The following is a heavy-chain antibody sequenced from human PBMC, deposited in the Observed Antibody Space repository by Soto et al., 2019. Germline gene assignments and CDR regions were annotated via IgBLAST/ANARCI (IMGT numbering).Heavy chain of an antibody. V-gene: IGHV4-30-4*08. Sequence: LFLIRTFYCCPISSREYYWIRLLQSPGKGLEWIGYIYYSGSTYDNPSLKSRVTISVDTSKNQFSLKLSSVTAADTAVYYCARLGRYYDSSGYRAFDIWGQGTMVT. D-gene: IGHD3-22*01. CDR1: CCPISSREYY. CDR2: IYYSGST. CDR3: ARLGRYYDSSGYRAFDI. J-gene: IGHJ3*02.